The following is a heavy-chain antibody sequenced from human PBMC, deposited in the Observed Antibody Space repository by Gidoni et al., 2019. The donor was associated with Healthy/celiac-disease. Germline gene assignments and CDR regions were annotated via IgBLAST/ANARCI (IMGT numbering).Heavy chain of an antibody. V-gene: IGHV4-59*08. D-gene: IGHD2-8*01. CDR1: GGSISSYF. Sequence: QVQLQESGPGLVKPSETLSLTCTVSGGSISSYFWSWIRQPPGKGLEWIGYIYYSGSTNYNPSLKSRVTISVDTSKNQFSLKLSSVTAADTAVYYCARLGYCTNGVCPYGMDVWGQGTTVTVSS. CDR2: IYYSGST. J-gene: IGHJ6*02. CDR3: ARLGYCTNGVCPYGMDV.